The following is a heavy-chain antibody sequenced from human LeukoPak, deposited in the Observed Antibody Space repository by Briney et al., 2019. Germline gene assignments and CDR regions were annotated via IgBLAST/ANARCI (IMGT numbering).Heavy chain of an antibody. Sequence: SETLSLTCTVSGGSISSGSYYWSWIRQPAGKGLEWIGRIYTSGSTNYDPSLKSRVTISVDTSKNQFSLKLSSVTAADTAVYYCARDFVGQRWDRDKYYFDYWGQGTLVTVSS. CDR3: ARDFVGQRWDRDKYYFDY. V-gene: IGHV4-61*02. J-gene: IGHJ4*02. CDR1: GGSISSGSYY. CDR2: IYTSGST. D-gene: IGHD1-26*01.